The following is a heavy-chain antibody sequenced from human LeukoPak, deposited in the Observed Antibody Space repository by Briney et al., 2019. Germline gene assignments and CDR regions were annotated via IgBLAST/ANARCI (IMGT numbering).Heavy chain of an antibody. CDR3: ARGPSDSRFLEWLLPRSYYFDY. CDR2: IIPIFGTA. CDR1: GGTFSSYA. J-gene: IGHJ4*02. V-gene: IGHV1-69*05. D-gene: IGHD3-3*01. Sequence: ASVKVSCKASGGTFSSYAISWVRQAPGQGLEGMGGIIPIFGTAKSAKKLQGRVTITTDDSTSTAYMELSSLRSEDTAVYYCARGPSDSRFLEWLLPRSYYFDYWGQGTLVTVSS.